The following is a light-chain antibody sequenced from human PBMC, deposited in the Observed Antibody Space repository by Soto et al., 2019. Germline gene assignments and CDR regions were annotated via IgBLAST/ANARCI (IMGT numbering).Light chain of an antibody. CDR3: QQYGSSRWT. Sequence: IMLTQSPATLSLYPGETDTLSCRASQSVSSYLAWYQQKPGQAPRLLIYDASNRATGIPDRFSGSGSGTDFTLTISRLEPEDFAVYYCQQYGSSRWTFGQGTKVDIK. CDR2: DAS. V-gene: IGKV3-20*01. CDR1: QSVSSY. J-gene: IGKJ1*01.